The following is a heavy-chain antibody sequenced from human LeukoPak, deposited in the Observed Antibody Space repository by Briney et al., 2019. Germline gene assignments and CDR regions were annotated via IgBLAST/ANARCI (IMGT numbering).Heavy chain of an antibody. CDR1: GGSMSRYY. D-gene: IGHD4-17*01. CDR3: ARVGGHYPNTYNWFDP. CDR2: FYYSGCT. J-gene: IGHJ5*02. Sequence: PSETLSLTCSVCGGSMSRYYWIGLRESPGEGREGLGYFYYSGCTNYSPSLKSRVTISVDTSKNQFSLKLSSVTAADTAVYYCARVGGHYPNTYNWFDPWGQGTLVTASS. V-gene: IGHV4-59*01.